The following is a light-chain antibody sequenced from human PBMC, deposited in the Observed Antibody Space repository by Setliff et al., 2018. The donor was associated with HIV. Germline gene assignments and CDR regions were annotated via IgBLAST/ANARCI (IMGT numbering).Light chain of an antibody. V-gene: IGLV8-61*01. CDR3: VLYLGSGIL. Sequence: QIVVTQEPSLAVSPGGTVTLTCGLNSGSVSSSNYPSWYQQPPGQPPRTLIYNTNTRSSGVSGRFSGSILGNKAALTITGAQTNDESDYYCVLYLGSGILFGGGTKVTVL. J-gene: IGLJ2*01. CDR1: SGSVSSSNY. CDR2: NTN.